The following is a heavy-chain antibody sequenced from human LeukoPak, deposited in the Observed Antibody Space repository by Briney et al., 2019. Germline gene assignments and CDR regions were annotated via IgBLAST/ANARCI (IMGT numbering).Heavy chain of an antibody. J-gene: IGHJ6*03. CDR2: ISSSSSYI. Sequence: GGSLRLSCAASGFTFSSYSMKWVRQAPGKGLEWVSSISSSSSYIYYAYSVKGRFTISRDNAKTSLYLQMNSRRAEDTAVYYCANLAWGSDFSLPDYYYYMDVWGKGTTVTVSS. CDR1: GFTFSSYS. CDR3: ANLAWGSDFSLPDYYYYMDV. D-gene: IGHD3-16*01. V-gene: IGHV3-21*01.